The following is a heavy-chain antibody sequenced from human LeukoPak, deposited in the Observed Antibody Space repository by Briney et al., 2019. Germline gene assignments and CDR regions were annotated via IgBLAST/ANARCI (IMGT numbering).Heavy chain of an antibody. CDR1: GGSISTYY. CDR2: IYYCGST. D-gene: IGHD2-15*01. CDR3: ARGRCSGGSCYSSYYYYGMDV. V-gene: IGHV4-59*08. J-gene: IGHJ6*02. Sequence: SETLSLTCTVSGGSISTYYWSWIRQPPGKGLEWIGNIYYCGSTNYNPSLKSRVTISVDTSKNQFSLKLNSVTAADTAVYYCARGRCSGGSCYSSYYYYGMDVWGQGTTVTVSS.